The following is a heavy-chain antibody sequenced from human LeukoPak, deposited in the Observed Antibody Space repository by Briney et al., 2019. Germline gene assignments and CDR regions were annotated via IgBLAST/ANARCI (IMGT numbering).Heavy chain of an antibody. CDR3: ARDRGSKGGFDY. CDR2: IYYSGST. J-gene: IGHJ4*02. D-gene: IGHD3-16*01. Sequence: SETLSLTCTVSGGSISSYYWSWIRQPPGKGLEWIGYIYYSGSTNYNPSLKSRVTISVDTSKNQLSLKLSYVTAADTAVYCCARDRGSKGGFDYWGQGTLVTVSS. V-gene: IGHV4-59*01. CDR1: GGSISSYY.